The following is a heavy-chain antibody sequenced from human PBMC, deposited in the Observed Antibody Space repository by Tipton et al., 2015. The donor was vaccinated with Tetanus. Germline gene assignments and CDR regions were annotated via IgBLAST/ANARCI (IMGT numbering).Heavy chain of an antibody. Sequence: SLRLSCAASGFALSGHAMHWVHQAPGKGLEWVAIVWYDGGNKYYAESVKGRFTISKDNVRNTLSLQMNSLTVEDTAVYYCASGCAADRCRSLVNQYYFQYWGQGALVSVSS. D-gene: IGHD1-14*01. CDR1: GFALSGHA. J-gene: IGHJ4*02. CDR2: VWYDGGNK. V-gene: IGHV3-33*01. CDR3: ASGCAADRCRSLVNQYYFQY.